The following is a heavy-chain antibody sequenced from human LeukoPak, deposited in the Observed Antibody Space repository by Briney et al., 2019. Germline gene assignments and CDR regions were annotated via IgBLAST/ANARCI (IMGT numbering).Heavy chain of an antibody. J-gene: IGHJ4*02. D-gene: IGHD5-12*01. CDR1: GGTFSSYA. V-gene: IGHV1-8*02. CDR2: MNPNSGNT. Sequence: ASVKVSCKASGGTFSSYAISWVRQATGQGLEWMGWMNPNSGNTGYAQKFQGRVTMTRNTSISTAYMELSSLRSEDTAVYYCARRVRRGYSGYDLAFGYWGQGTLVTVSS. CDR3: ARRVRRGYSGYDLAFGY.